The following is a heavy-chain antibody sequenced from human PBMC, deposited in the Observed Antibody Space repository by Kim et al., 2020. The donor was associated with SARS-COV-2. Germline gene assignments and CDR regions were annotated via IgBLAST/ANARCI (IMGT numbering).Heavy chain of an antibody. Sequence: SETLSLTCTVSGGSISSSSYYWGWIRQPPGKGLEWIGSIYYSGSTYYNPSLKSRVTISVDTSKNQFSLKLSSVTAADTAVYYCARESTTVVTPHAFDIWG. CDR1: GGSISSSSYY. CDR2: IYYSGST. J-gene: IGHJ3*02. CDR3: ARESTTVVTPHAFDI. D-gene: IGHD4-17*01. V-gene: IGHV4-39*02.